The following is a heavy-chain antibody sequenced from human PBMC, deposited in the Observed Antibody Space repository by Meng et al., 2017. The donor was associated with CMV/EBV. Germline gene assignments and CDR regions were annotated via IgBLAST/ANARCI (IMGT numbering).Heavy chain of an antibody. J-gene: IGHJ4*02. CDR3: ARLFLRLGRSPNFFDY. CDR2: IYYSGTT. V-gene: IGHV4-39*02. D-gene: IGHD6-19*01. CDR1: GGSISSSSYY. Sequence: GSLRLSCTVSGGSISSSSYYWGWIRQPPGKGLEWIGTIYYSGTTYYNPSLKGRVTMSVDTSNNHFSLKLTSVTAADTAVYYCARLFLRLGRSPNFFDYWGQGTLVTVSS.